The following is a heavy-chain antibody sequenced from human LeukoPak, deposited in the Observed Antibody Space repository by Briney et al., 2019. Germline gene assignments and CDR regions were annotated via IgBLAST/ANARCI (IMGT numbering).Heavy chain of an antibody. CDR3: ARDAVLVPAAIGFDY. V-gene: IGHV3-21*01. Sequence: GGSLRLSCAASGFTFSRYSMNWVRQAPGKGLEWVSSISSSSSYIYYADSVKGRFTISRDNAKNSLYLQMNSLRAEDTAVYYCARDAVLVPAAIGFDYWGQGTLVTVSS. D-gene: IGHD2-2*02. CDR1: GFTFSRYS. J-gene: IGHJ4*02. CDR2: ISSSSSYI.